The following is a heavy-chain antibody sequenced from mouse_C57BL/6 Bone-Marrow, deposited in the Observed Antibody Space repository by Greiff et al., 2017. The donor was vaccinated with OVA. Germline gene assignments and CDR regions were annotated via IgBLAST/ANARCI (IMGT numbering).Heavy chain of an antibody. CDR2: ISNGGGST. CDR1: GFTFSDYY. CDR3: ARDDYDVRYFDV. V-gene: IGHV5-12*01. J-gene: IGHJ1*03. Sequence: EVKLVESGGGLVQPGGSLKLSCAASGFTFSDYYMYWVRQTPEKRLEWVAYISNGGGSTYYPDTVKGRFTISRDNAKNTLYLQMSRLKSEDTAMYYCARDDYDVRYFDVWGTVTTVTVSS. D-gene: IGHD2-4*01.